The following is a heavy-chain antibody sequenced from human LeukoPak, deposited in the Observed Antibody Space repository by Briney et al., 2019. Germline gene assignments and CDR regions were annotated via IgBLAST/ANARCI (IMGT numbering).Heavy chain of an antibody. CDR1: GGSISSGGYS. D-gene: IGHD3-22*01. V-gene: IGHV4-30-2*01. J-gene: IGHJ3*02. CDR3: ARVEMDYDSRGAFDI. Sequence: SQTLSLTCAVSGGSISSGGYSWSWIRQPPGKGLEWIGYIYHSGSTYYNPSLKSRVTISVDTSKNQFSLKLSSVTAADTAVYYCARVEMDYDSRGAFDIWGQGTMVTVSS. CDR2: IYHSGST.